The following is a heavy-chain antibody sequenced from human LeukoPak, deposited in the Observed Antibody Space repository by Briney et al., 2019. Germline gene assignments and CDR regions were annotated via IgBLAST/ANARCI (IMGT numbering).Heavy chain of an antibody. CDR2: IYSGGST. CDR1: GFTVSSNY. J-gene: IGHJ4*02. V-gene: IGHV3-53*01. CDR3: ARGRIDGYNENYFDY. Sequence: GGSLRLSCAASGFTVSSNYMSSVRQAPGKGLEWVSVIYSGGSTYYADSVKGRFTISRDNSKNTLYLQMNSLRAEDTAVYYCARGRIDGYNENYFDYWGQGTLVTVSS. D-gene: IGHD5-24*01.